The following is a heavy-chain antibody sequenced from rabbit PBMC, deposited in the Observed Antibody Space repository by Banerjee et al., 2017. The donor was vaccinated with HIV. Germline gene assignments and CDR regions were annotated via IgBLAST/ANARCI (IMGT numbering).Heavy chain of an antibody. J-gene: IGHJ4*01. D-gene: IGHD4-2*01. CDR2: IVGDNSGNT. V-gene: IGHV1S40*01. Sequence: QSLEESGGDLVKPGASLTLTCTASGFSFSSSYWISWVRQAPGKGLEWIAWIVGDNSGNTAHANWAKGRFTISKTSSTTVTLQMTSLTAADTATYFCARAPAGGTCYFNLWGPGTLVT. CDR1: GFSFSSSYW. CDR3: ARAPAGGTCYFNL.